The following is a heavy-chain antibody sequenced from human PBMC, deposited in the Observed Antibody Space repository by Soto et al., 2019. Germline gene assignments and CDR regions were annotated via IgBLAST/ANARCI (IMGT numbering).Heavy chain of an antibody. Sequence: QLQLQESGPGLVKPSETLSLTCTVSGRSISSSSYYRGWIRQPPGKGLEWIGSIYYSGSTYYNPSLKSRVTISVDTSKNQFSLKLSSVTAADTAVYYCARRSEVTLTDYFDYWGQGTLVTVSS. V-gene: IGHV4-39*01. CDR1: GRSISSSSYY. D-gene: IGHD2-21*02. J-gene: IGHJ4*02. CDR2: IYYSGST. CDR3: ARRSEVTLTDYFDY.